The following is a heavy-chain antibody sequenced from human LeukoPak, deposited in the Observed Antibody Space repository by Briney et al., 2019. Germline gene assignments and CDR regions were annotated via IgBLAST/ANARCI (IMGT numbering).Heavy chain of an antibody. J-gene: IGHJ4*02. CDR3: ARGYCSGGSCYSHFNY. D-gene: IGHD2-15*01. V-gene: IGHV3-30*19. CDR1: GFAFNTYA. Sequence: PGGSLRLSCAASGFAFNTYAMRWVRQAPGKGLEWVAVISYDGSNKYYADSVKGRFTISRNNSKNTLYLQMNSLRAEDTAVYYCARGYCSGGSCYSHFNYWGQGTLVTVSS. CDR2: ISYDGSNK.